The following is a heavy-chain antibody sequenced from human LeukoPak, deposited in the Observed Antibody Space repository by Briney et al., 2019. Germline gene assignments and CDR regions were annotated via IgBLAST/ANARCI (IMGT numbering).Heavy chain of an antibody. CDR2: INHSGST. CDR3: ASLHSSSRFDP. J-gene: IGHJ5*02. Sequence: SETLSLTCVVYGGSFSCYYWSWIRQPPGKGLEWIGEINHSGSTNYNASLKSRVTISVDTSKNQFSLKLSSVTAADTAVYYCASLHSSSRFDPWGQGTLVTVSS. CDR1: GGSFSCYY. D-gene: IGHD6-13*01. V-gene: IGHV4-34*01.